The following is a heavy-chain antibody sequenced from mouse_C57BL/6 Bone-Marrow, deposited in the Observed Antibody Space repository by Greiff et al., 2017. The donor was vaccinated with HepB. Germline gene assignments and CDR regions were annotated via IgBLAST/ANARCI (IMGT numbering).Heavy chain of an antibody. J-gene: IGHJ4*01. CDR1: GYTFTSYW. V-gene: IGHV1-7*01. Sequence: QVQLKQSGAELAKPGASVKLSCKASGYTFTSYWMHWVKQRPGQGLEWIGYINPSSGYTKYNQKFKDKATLTADKSSSTAYMQLSSLTSKDSAVYYCANYYYGSSYEAMDYWGQGTSVTVSS. D-gene: IGHD1-1*01. CDR3: ANYYYGSSYEAMDY. CDR2: INPSSGYT.